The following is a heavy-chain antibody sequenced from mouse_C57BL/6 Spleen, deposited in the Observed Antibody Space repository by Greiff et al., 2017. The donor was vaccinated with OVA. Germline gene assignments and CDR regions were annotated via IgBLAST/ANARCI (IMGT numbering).Heavy chain of an antibody. Sequence: VQLQQSGAELVKPGASVKLSCKASGYTFTEYTIHWVKQRSGQGLEWIGWFYPGSGSIKYNEKFKDKATLTADKSSSTVYMELRRLTSDDSAVFYGARHEDQLGKWRCDYWGQGTMVTVSA. CDR3: ARHEDQLGKWRCDY. D-gene: IGHD4-1*02. CDR2: FYPGSGSI. J-gene: IGHJ3*01. CDR1: GYTFTEYT. V-gene: IGHV1-62-2*01.